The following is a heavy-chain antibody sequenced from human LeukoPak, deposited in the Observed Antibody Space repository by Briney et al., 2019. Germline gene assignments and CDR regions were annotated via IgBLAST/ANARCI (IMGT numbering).Heavy chain of an antibody. J-gene: IGHJ4*02. Sequence: VSVKVSCKAFGYTFTSYDINWVRQATGQGLEWMGWMNPNSGNTGYAQKFQGRVTITRNTSISTAYMELSSLRSEDTAVYYCARGGYGDYYFDYWGQGTLVTVSS. CDR3: ARGGYGDYYFDY. V-gene: IGHV1-8*01. D-gene: IGHD4-17*01. CDR1: GYTFTSYD. CDR2: MNPNSGNT.